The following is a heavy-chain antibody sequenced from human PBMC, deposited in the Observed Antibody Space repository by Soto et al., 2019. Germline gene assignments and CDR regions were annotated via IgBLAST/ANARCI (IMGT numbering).Heavy chain of an antibody. CDR2: IGGTDGDSDGVP. D-gene: IGHD7-27*01. Sequence: VQLLESGGDLVQPGGSLRLSWVASGFILNNYAMSWVRQAPGKGLEWVSTIGGTDGDSDGVPWYEDSVKGRFTISRDSSANTLFLHMDNLRAEDSALYYCVKRGRNWGAFDFWGQGTKVVVSS. J-gene: IGHJ3*01. V-gene: IGHV3-23*01. CDR3: VKRGRNWGAFDF. CDR1: GFILNNYA.